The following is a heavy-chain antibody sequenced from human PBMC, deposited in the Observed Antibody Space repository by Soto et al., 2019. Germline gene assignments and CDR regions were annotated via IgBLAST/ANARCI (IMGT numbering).Heavy chain of an antibody. J-gene: IGHJ6*02. D-gene: IGHD1-26*01. CDR3: ARDHWVWELTPERDYYGMDV. Sequence: GSLRLSCAASGFTFSSYSMNWVRQAPGKGLEWVSSISSSSSYIYYADSVKGRFTISRDNAKNSLYLQMNSLRAEDTAVYYCARDHWVWELTPERDYYGMDVWGQGTTVTVSS. CDR2: ISSSSSYI. CDR1: GFTFSSYS. V-gene: IGHV3-21*01.